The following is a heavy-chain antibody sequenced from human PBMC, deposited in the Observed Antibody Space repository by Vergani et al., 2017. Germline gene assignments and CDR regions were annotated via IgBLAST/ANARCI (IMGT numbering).Heavy chain of an antibody. V-gene: IGHV3-21*01. CDR3: ASTGAAGGRGGDY. Sequence: EVQLVESGGGLVKPGGSLRLSCAASGFTFSSYSMNWVRQAPGKGLEWVSSISSSSSYIYYADSVKGRFTISRDNAKNSLYLQMTSLRAEDTAVYYCASTGAAGGRGGDYWGQGTLVTVSS. D-gene: IGHD6-13*01. CDR2: ISSSSSYI. J-gene: IGHJ4*02. CDR1: GFTFSSYS.